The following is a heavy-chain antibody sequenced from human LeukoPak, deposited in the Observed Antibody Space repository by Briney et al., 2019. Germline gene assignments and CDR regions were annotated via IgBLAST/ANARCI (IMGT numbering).Heavy chain of an antibody. D-gene: IGHD3-10*01. CDR1: GFTFSSYS. J-gene: IGHJ3*02. Sequence: GGSMRLSCAASGFTFSSYSMNWVRQAPGKGLEWVSYISSSSSTIYYADSVKGRFTISRDNAKNSLYLQMNSLRAEDTAVYYCARALGYRGVSSAFDIWGQGTMVTVSS. CDR3: ARALGYRGVSSAFDI. V-gene: IGHV3-48*01. CDR2: ISSSSSTI.